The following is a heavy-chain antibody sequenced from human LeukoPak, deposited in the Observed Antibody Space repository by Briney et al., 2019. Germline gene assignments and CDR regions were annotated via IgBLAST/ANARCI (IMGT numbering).Heavy chain of an antibody. V-gene: IGHV1-8*01. CDR2: MNPNSGNT. Sequence: ASVKVSCKASGYTFTSYDINWVRQATGQGLEWMGWMNPNSGNTGYAQKFQGRGTMTRNTSISTAYMELSSMRSEDTAVYYCARGSSTIFGVVEYYYYYGMDVWGQGTTVTVSS. CDR1: GYTFTSYD. D-gene: IGHD3-3*01. CDR3: ARGSSTIFGVVEYYYYYGMDV. J-gene: IGHJ6*02.